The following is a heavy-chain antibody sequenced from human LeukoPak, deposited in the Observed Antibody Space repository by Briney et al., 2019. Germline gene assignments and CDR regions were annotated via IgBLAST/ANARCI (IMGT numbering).Heavy chain of an antibody. V-gene: IGHV1-69*13. J-gene: IGHJ5*02. Sequence: AASVKVSCKASGYTFTGYYMHWVRQAPGQGLEWMGGIIPIFGTANYAQKFQGRVTITADESTSTAYMELSSLRSEDTAVYYCASGLAYCGGDCSGWFDPWGQGTLVTVSS. CDR3: ASGLAYCGGDCSGWFDP. CDR2: IIPIFGTA. D-gene: IGHD2-21*02. CDR1: GYTFTGYY.